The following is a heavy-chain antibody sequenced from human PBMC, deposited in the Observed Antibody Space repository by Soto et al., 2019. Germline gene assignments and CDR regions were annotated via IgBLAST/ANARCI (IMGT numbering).Heavy chain of an antibody. Sequence: GASVKVSCKASGYTFTSYATHWVRQAPGQRLEWMGWINAGNGNTKYSQKFQGRVTITRDTSASTAYMELSSLRFEDTAVYYCARIIRQYGTARYFDYWGQGTLVTVSS. V-gene: IGHV1-3*01. CDR3: ARIIRQYGTARYFDY. CDR1: GYTFTSYA. CDR2: INAGNGNT. J-gene: IGHJ4*02. D-gene: IGHD1-1*01.